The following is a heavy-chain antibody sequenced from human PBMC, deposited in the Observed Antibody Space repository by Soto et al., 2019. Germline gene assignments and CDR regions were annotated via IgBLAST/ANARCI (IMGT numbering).Heavy chain of an antibody. D-gene: IGHD6-19*01. CDR2: MYYSGST. CDR1: GGSISSGSYY. CDR3: ARLSLGPVAGTRSCMDV. V-gene: IGHV4-39*01. Sequence: QLQLQESGPGLVRPSETLSLTCTVSGGSISSGSYYWGWIRQPPGKGLEWIGSMYYSGSTYYNPSIMRRVTTSVDTSKNHFSLKLSSVTAADTAVYYCARLSLGPVAGTRSCMDVWGQGTTVTVSS. J-gene: IGHJ6*02.